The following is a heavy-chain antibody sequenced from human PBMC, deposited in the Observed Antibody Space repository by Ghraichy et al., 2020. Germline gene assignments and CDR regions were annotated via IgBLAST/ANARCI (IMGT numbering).Heavy chain of an antibody. CDR1: GVSFTNST. V-gene: IGHV1-69*06. CDR2: IMPIFDTA. D-gene: IGHD3-22*01. J-gene: IGHJ5*02. Sequence: SVKVSCKASGVSFTNSTISWVRQAPGQGLEWMGGIMPIFDTANYAQKFEGRVTITADNSTNTAYMELSSLRSEDTALYYCARETDNFFDGSLYYTRWFDPWGQGTLVTVSS. CDR3: ARETDNFFDGSLYYTRWFDP.